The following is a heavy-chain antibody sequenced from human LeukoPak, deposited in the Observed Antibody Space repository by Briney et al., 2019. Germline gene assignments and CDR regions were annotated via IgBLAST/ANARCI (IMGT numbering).Heavy chain of an antibody. V-gene: IGHV4-4*07. Sequence: SETLSLTRTVSGGSINSYYWSWIRQPAGKGLEWIGRIYSSGSTNYNPSLKSRVTMSVDTSKNQLSLRLSSVTAADTAVYYCARYRYGDYYFDYWGQGTLLTVSS. D-gene: IGHD4-17*01. CDR2: IYSSGST. CDR3: ARYRYGDYYFDY. J-gene: IGHJ4*02. CDR1: GGSINSYY.